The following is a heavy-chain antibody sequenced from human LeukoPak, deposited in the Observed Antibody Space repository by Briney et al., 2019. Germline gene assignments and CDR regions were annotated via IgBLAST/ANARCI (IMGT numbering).Heavy chain of an antibody. D-gene: IGHD3-3*01. CDR3: ARDSITIFGVVIQRGSWFDP. J-gene: IGHJ5*02. V-gene: IGHV4-61*02. CDR1: GGSISSSSYY. Sequence: SETLSLTCTVSGGSISSSSYYWSWIRQPAGKGLEWIGRIYTSGSTNYNPSLKSRVTMSVDTSKNQFSLKLSSVTAADTAVYYWARDSITIFGVVIQRGSWFDPGGQGTLVTVS. CDR2: IYTSGST.